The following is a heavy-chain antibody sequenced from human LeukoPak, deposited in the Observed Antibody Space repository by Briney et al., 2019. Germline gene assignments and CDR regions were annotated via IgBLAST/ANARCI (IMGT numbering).Heavy chain of an antibody. CDR1: GGSISSYY. Sequence: PSETLSLTCTVSGGSISSYYWSWIRQPAGKGLEWIGRIYTSGRTNYNPSLKSRVTMSVDTSKNQFSLKLSSVTAADTAVYYCARDSPRYCSGGSCYSYMSAFDIWGQGTMVTVSS. D-gene: IGHD2-15*01. CDR2: IYTSGRT. J-gene: IGHJ3*02. V-gene: IGHV4-4*07. CDR3: ARDSPRYCSGGSCYSYMSAFDI.